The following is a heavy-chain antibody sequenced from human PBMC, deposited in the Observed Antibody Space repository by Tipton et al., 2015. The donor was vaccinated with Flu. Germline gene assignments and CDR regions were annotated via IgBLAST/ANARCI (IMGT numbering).Heavy chain of an antibody. J-gene: IGHJ4*02. CDR3: AKVPQVSYTSGRYYFDS. D-gene: IGHD6-19*01. CDR1: GFTFSNYA. V-gene: IGHV3-23*01. Sequence: SLRLSCTASGFTFSNYAMTWVRQAPGKGLEWVSGISGTGGNTYYADSVKGRLTISRDNSGNTLYLQMSSLRAEDTAIYYCAKVPQVSYTSGRYYFDSWGQGTLVAVSS. CDR2: ISGTGGNT.